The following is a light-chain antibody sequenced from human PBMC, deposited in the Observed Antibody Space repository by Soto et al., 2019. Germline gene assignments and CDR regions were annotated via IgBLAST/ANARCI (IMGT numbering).Light chain of an antibody. J-gene: IGKJ2*01. V-gene: IGKV2-28*01. CDR3: MQALQTPYT. Sequence: DIVMTQSPLSLPVTPGEPASISCRSSQSLLHSNGYNYLDWYLQKPGQSPQLLIYLGSNRASGVPDRFSGSGSGTDFTLKSSRVEAEDVGVYYCMQALQTPYTFGQGTKLEI. CDR2: LGS. CDR1: QSLLHSNGYNY.